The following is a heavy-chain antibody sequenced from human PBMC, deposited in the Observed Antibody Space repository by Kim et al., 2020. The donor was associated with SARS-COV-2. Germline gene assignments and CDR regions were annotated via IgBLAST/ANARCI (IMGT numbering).Heavy chain of an antibody. D-gene: IGHD3-16*01. Sequence: GGSLRLSCAASGFTFSSYGMHWVRQAPGKGLEWVAVIWYDGSNKYYADSVKGRFTISRDNSKNTLYLQMNSLRAEDTAVYYCAKDTEHYDYVWGSYDYGMDVWGQGTTVTVSS. V-gene: IGHV3-33*06. J-gene: IGHJ6*02. CDR3: AKDTEHYDYVWGSYDYGMDV. CDR1: GFTFSSYG. CDR2: IWYDGSNK.